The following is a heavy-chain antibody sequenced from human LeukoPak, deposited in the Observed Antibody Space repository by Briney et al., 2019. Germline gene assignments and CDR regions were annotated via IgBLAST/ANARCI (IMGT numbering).Heavy chain of an antibody. J-gene: IGHJ3*02. CDR3: ARRFRRVGQLANAFDI. Sequence: PSETLSLTCAVYGGSFSGYYWSWIRQPPGKGLEWIGEINHSGSTNYNPSLKSRVTISVDTSKNQFSLKLSSVTAADTAVYYCARRFRRVGQLANAFDIWGQGTMVTVSS. CDR2: INHSGST. V-gene: IGHV4-34*01. D-gene: IGHD2-2*01. CDR1: GGSFSGYY.